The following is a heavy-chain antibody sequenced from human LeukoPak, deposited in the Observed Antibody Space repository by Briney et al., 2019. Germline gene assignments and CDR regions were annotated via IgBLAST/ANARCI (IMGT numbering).Heavy chain of an antibody. J-gene: IGHJ4*02. CDR3: AKDICGGNCYPHGGY. CDR1: GFTFSNYG. Sequence: PGGSLRLSXAASGFTFSNYGMHWVRQSPGKGLEWVAFIPYDRSNKYYADSLQGRLTISRDNSMNTLYLQMSSLRAEDTARYYCAKDICGGNCYPHGGYWGQGTLVTVSS. CDR2: IPYDRSNK. D-gene: IGHD2-21*01. V-gene: IGHV3-30*02.